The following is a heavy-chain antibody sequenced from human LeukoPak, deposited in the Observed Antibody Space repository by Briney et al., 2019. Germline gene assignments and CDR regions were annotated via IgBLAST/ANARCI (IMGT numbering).Heavy chain of an antibody. CDR3: AREGKWLQLRYFDY. J-gene: IGHJ4*02. Sequence: GGSLRLSCAASGFTFSSYAMHWVRQAPGKGLEWVSVIHTGGSTYYADSVKGRFTISRDTSNNTLYLQMNSLRAEDTAVYYCAREGKWLQLRYFDYWGQGTLVTVSS. CDR1: GFTFSSYA. V-gene: IGHV3-53*01. D-gene: IGHD5-24*01. CDR2: IHTGGST.